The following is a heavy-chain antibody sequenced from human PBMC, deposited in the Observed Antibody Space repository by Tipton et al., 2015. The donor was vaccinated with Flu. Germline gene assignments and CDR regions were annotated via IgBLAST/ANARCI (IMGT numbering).Heavy chain of an antibody. J-gene: IGHJ4*02. Sequence: TLSLTCAVSGYSISSGYYWGWIRQPPGKGLEWIGSIYHSGSTYYNPSLKSRVTISVDTSKNQFSLKLSSVTAADTAVYYCARQERSGWFLDYWGQGTLVTVT. CDR1: GYSISSGYY. CDR2: IYHSGST. V-gene: IGHV4-38-2*01. D-gene: IGHD6-19*01. CDR3: ARQERSGWFLDY.